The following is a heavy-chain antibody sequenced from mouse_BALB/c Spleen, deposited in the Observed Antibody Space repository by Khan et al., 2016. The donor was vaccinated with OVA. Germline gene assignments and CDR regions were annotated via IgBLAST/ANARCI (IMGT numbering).Heavy chain of an antibody. CDR1: GYTFTSYW. D-gene: IGHD1-1*02. J-gene: IGHJ2*01. CDR2: INPSSGYT. V-gene: IGHV1-7*01. CDR3: ASGRIRY. Sequence: VQLQESGAELAKPGASVKMSCKASGYTFTSYWMHWVKQRTGQGLEWIGYINPSSGYTEYNQNFKDKATLTADKSSSTAYMQLSSLTSEDAAVDYCASGRIRYWGQGTTLTVSS.